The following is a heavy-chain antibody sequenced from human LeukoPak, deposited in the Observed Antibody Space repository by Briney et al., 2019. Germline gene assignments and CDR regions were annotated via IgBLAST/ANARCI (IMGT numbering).Heavy chain of an antibody. D-gene: IGHD3-22*01. Sequence: PGGSLRLSCAASGFTFSSYWMHWVRQAPGKGLVWVSRINSDGSSTNYADSVKGRFTISRDNAKNTLYLQMNSLRAEDTAVYYCARGGSSGYPDYWGQGTLVTVSS. CDR3: ARGGSSGYPDY. CDR1: GFTFSSYW. V-gene: IGHV3-74*01. CDR2: INSDGSST. J-gene: IGHJ4*02.